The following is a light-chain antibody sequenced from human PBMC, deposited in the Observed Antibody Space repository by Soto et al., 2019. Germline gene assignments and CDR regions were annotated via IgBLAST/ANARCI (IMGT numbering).Light chain of an antibody. CDR3: ATWDGSLTGHWM. J-gene: IGLJ3*02. V-gene: IGLV1-47*01. Sequence: QSVLTQPPSASGTPGQRVTISCSGGWTNVENNDVFWYQQFPGTAPKLLLYRNNRRPSGVPARFSASKSGASASLAISGLRSEDEADYYCATWDGSLTGHWMFGGGTKLTVL. CDR1: WTNVENND. CDR2: RNN.